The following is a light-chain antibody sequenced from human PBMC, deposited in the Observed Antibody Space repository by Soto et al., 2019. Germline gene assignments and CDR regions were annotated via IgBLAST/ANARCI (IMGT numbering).Light chain of an antibody. J-gene: IGKJ4*01. Sequence: EIVLTQSPATLSLSPGERATLSCRASQSVGNNLAWYQQKPGQAPGLLIYEASTRATGIPARFSGSGSGTDFTLTIRSLEPEDFAVYYCQQHANWPLTFGGGTKVDIK. CDR1: QSVGNN. V-gene: IGKV3-11*01. CDR2: EAS. CDR3: QQHANWPLT.